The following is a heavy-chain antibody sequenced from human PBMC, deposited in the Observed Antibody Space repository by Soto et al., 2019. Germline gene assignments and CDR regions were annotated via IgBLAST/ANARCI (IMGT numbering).Heavy chain of an antibody. V-gene: IGHV3-64*02. CDR2: ISHNAGST. CDR3: ARAETILRAPFDY. J-gene: IGHJ4*02. Sequence: GGSLRLSCAASGFIFRDYAMHWVRQAPGKGLEYVSAISHNAGSTYYTDSVKGRFAISRDNSKNTLYLELGSLRAEDMAVYYCARAETILRAPFDYWGQGALVTVSS. CDR1: GFIFRDYA. D-gene: IGHD2-21*01.